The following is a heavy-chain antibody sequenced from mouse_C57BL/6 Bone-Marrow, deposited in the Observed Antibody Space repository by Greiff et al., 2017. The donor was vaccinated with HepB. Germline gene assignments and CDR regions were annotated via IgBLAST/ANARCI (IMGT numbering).Heavy chain of an antibody. D-gene: IGHD1-1*01. CDR3: ASPPYYYGSSYNYAMDY. CDR2: ISDGGSYT. J-gene: IGHJ4*01. V-gene: IGHV5-4*01. Sequence: EVQVVESGGGLVKPGGSLKLSCAASGFTFSSYAMSWVRQTPEKRLEWVATISDGGSYTYYPDNVKGRFTISRDNAKNNLYLQMSHLKSEDTAMYYCASPPYYYGSSYNYAMDYWGQGTSVTVSS. CDR1: GFTFSSYA.